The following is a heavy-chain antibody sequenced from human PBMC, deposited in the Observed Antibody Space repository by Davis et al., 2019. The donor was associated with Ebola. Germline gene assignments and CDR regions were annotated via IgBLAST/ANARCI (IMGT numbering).Heavy chain of an antibody. J-gene: IGHJ3*02. CDR2: IFTGDSDT. CDR3: ASLRRSITGFDDGYDI. Sequence: GESLKISCQDSGNSFSSHWIGRVRQLSGKGLELMGVIFTGDSDTRYSPSFRGQVTISADNSIKTAFLHWSSLKASDTAIYYCASLRRSITGFDDGYDIWGQGTMVTVSS. CDR1: GNSFSSHW. D-gene: IGHD3-9*01. V-gene: IGHV5-51*01.